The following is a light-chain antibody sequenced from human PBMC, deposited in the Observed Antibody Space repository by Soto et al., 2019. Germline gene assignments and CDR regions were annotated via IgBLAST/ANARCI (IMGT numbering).Light chain of an antibody. CDR3: TSYAGSNNLL. Sequence: QSVLTQPPSASGSPGQSVTISCTGTSSDVGAYKYVSWYQHHPGEAPRLMIYEVNKRPSGVPDRFSGSKSGNTASLTVSGLQAEDEADYYCTSYAGSNNLLFGGGT. J-gene: IGLJ2*01. CDR2: EVN. CDR1: SSDVGAYKY. V-gene: IGLV2-8*01.